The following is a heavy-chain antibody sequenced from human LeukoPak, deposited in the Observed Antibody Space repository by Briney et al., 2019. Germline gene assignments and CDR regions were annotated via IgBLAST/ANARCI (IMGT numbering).Heavy chain of an antibody. CDR2: IYYSGST. Sequence: SETLSLTCTVSGGSIGSSSYYWGWIRQPPGKGLEWIGSIYYSGSTYYNPSLKSRVTISVDTSKNQFSLKLSSVTAADTAVYYCAREYYGSGSNLDYWGQGTLVTVSS. V-gene: IGHV4-39*07. D-gene: IGHD3-10*01. CDR3: AREYYGSGSNLDY. J-gene: IGHJ4*02. CDR1: GGSIGSSSYY.